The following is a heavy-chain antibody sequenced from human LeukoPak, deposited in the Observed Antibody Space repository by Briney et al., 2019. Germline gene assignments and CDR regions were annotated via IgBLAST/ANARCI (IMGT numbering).Heavy chain of an antibody. CDR3: ARQYYYGSGSLLFDY. D-gene: IGHD3-10*01. CDR1: GFTFTSSW. V-gene: IGHV5-51*01. Sequence: GESLKISCKVSGFTFTSSWIGWVRQMPGKGLEWMGIIYPGDSDTRYSPSFQGQVTISADKSISTAYLQWSSLKASDTAMYYCARQYYYGSGSLLFDYWGQGTLVTVSS. CDR2: IYPGDSDT. J-gene: IGHJ4*02.